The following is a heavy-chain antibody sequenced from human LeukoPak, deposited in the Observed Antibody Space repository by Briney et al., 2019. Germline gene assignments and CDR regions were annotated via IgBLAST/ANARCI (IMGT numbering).Heavy chain of an antibody. Sequence: SETLSLTCTVSGGSINNYYWSWIRQPAGRGLEWMGRIYTRGSTNYNPSLKRRVTMSVDTSKNQFSLKLSSVTAADTAVYYCARGRYCSADICSGGDAFDIWGQGTMVSVSS. D-gene: IGHD2-15*01. CDR2: IYTRGST. V-gene: IGHV4-4*07. J-gene: IGHJ3*02. CDR1: GGSINNYY. CDR3: ARGRYCSADICSGGDAFDI.